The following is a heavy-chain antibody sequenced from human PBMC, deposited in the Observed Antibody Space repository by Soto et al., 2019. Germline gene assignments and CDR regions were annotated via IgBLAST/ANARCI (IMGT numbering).Heavy chain of an antibody. V-gene: IGHV3-48*01. Sequence: EVQLVESGGGLVQPGGSLRLSCAASGFTLSSYSMNWVRQAPGKGLEWVSYISSSSSTTYYADSVQGRFTISRDSGKNSLYLQMYSLRAEVTAVYYCAREGDSSGWYKWFDPWGQGTLVTVSS. CDR1: GFTLSSYS. D-gene: IGHD3-22*01. CDR3: AREGDSSGWYKWFDP. J-gene: IGHJ5*02. CDR2: ISSSSSTT.